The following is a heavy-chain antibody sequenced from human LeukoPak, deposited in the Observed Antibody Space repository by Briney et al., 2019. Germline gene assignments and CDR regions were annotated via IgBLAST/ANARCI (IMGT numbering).Heavy chain of an antibody. Sequence: SETLSLTCTVSGGSISSYYWSWIRQPAGKGLEWIGRIYTSGSTNYNPSLKSRVTMSVDTSKNQFSLRLSSVTAADTAVYYCARASGYDFWSGYHWFDPWGQGTLVTVSS. CDR3: ARASGYDFWSGYHWFDP. J-gene: IGHJ5*02. CDR1: GGSISSYY. CDR2: IYTSGST. V-gene: IGHV4-4*07. D-gene: IGHD3-3*01.